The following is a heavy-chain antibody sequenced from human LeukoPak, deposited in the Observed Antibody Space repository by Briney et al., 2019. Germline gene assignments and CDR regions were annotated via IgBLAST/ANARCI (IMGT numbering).Heavy chain of an antibody. CDR3: ARLTGYDWESSFDY. CDR2: INHSGST. Sequence: PSETLSLTCTVSGGSISSSSYYWGWIRQPPGKGLEWIGEINHSGSTNYNPSLKSRVTISVDTSKNQFSLKLSSVTAADTAVYFCARLTGYDWESSFDYWGQGTLVTVSS. CDR1: GGSISSSSYY. V-gene: IGHV4-39*07. D-gene: IGHD5-12*01. J-gene: IGHJ4*02.